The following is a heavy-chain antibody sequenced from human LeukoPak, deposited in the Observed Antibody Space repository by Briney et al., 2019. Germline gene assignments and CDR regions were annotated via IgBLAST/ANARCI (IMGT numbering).Heavy chain of an antibody. D-gene: IGHD5-24*01. Sequence: SVEVSCKASGGTFSSYAISWVRQAPGQGLEWMGRIIPIFGTANYAQKFQGRVTITTDESTSTAYMELSSLRSEDTAVYYCARGFDGDGYTYNWFDPWGQGTLVTVSS. CDR3: ARGFDGDGYTYNWFDP. J-gene: IGHJ5*02. CDR2: IIPIFGTA. V-gene: IGHV1-69*05. CDR1: GGTFSSYA.